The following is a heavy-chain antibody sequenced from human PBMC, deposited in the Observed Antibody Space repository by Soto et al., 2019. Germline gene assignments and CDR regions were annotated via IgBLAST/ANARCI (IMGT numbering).Heavy chain of an antibody. CDR3: ARESRYYYDSSGPQYYFDY. CDR2: IYYSGST. V-gene: IGHV4-31*03. J-gene: IGHJ4*02. Sequence: SETLSLTCTVSGGSISSGGYYWSWIRQHPGKGLEWIGYIYYSGSTYYNPSLKSRVTISVDTSKNQFSLKLSSVTAADTAVYYCARESRYYYDSSGPQYYFDYWGQGTLVTVSS. D-gene: IGHD3-22*01. CDR1: GGSISSGGYY.